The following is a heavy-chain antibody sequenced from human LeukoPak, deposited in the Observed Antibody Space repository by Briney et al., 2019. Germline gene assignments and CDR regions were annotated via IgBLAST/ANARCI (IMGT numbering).Heavy chain of an antibody. V-gene: IGHV4-34*01. CDR2: INHSGST. Sequence: SETLSLTCAVYGGSFSGYYWSWIRQPPGKGLEWIGEINHSGSTNYNPSLKSRVTISVDTSKNQFSLKLSSVTAADTAVYYCARGRIVGASFDYWGQGTLVTVSS. CDR1: GGSFSGYY. CDR3: ARGRIVGASFDY. D-gene: IGHD1-26*01. J-gene: IGHJ4*02.